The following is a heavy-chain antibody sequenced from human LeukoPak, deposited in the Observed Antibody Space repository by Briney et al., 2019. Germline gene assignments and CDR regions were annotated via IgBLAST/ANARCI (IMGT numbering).Heavy chain of an antibody. Sequence: ASVKVSCKASGYTFTSYGISWVRQAPGQGLEWMGWISAYNSNTNYAQKLQGRVTMTTDTSTSTAYMELRSLRSDDTAVYYCARMEYSSSSRTFGYWGQGTLVTVSS. CDR1: GYTFTSYG. V-gene: IGHV1-18*01. J-gene: IGHJ4*02. D-gene: IGHD6-6*01. CDR3: ARMEYSSSSRTFGY. CDR2: ISAYNSNT.